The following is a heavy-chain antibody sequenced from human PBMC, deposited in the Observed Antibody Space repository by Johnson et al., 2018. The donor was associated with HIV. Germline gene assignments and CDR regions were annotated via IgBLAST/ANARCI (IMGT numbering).Heavy chain of an antibody. CDR2: ISSNGGST. V-gene: IGHV3-64*01. CDR3: AIVVVITGAFDI. CDR1: GFTFSSYA. J-gene: IGHJ3*02. Sequence: VQLVESGGGLVQPGGSLRLSCAASGFTFSSYAMHWVRQAPGKGLEYVSAISSNGGSTYYANSVKGRFTISRDNSKNTLYLQMNSLRAEDTAVYYCAIVVVITGAFDIWGQGTMVTVSS. D-gene: IGHD3-22*01.